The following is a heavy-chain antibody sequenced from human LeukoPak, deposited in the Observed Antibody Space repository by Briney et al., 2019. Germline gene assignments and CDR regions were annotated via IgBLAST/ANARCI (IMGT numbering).Heavy chain of an antibody. CDR1: GGSISSGDYY. V-gene: IGHV4-30-4*02. Sequence: PSETLSLTCTVSGGSISSGDYYWSWIRQPPGKGLEWIGYIYYSGSTYYNPSLKSRVTISVDTSKNQFSLKLSSVTAADTAVYYCASNKVDDYGDFPNWFDPWGQGTLVTVSS. J-gene: IGHJ5*02. CDR2: IYYSGST. CDR3: ASNKVDDYGDFPNWFDP. D-gene: IGHD4-17*01.